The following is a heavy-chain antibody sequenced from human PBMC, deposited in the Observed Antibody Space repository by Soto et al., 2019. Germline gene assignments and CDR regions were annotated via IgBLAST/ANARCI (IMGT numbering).Heavy chain of an antibody. Sequence: QPGGSLRLSCAASGFTFSSYWMSWVRQAQGKGLEWVANIKQDGSEKYYVDSVKGRFTISRDNAKNSLYLQMNSLRAEDTAVYYCARERAYCGGDCSRTSYYYYYGMDVWGQGTTVTVSS. CDR2: IKQDGSEK. D-gene: IGHD2-21*02. J-gene: IGHJ6*02. V-gene: IGHV3-7*01. CDR1: GFTFSSYW. CDR3: ARERAYCGGDCSRTSYYYYYGMDV.